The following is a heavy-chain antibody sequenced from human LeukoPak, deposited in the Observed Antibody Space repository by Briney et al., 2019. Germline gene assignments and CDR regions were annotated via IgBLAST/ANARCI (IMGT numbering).Heavy chain of an antibody. CDR1: GLTFRNAW. CDR3: ANGWRDAYDI. CDR2: ISYDGSNK. D-gene: IGHD6-19*01. Sequence: GGSLRLSCGASGLTFRNAWMTWVRQAPGKGLEWVAVISYDGSNKYYADSVKGRFTISRDNSKNTLYLQMNSLRAEDTAVYYCANGWRDAYDIWGQGTMVTVSS. J-gene: IGHJ3*02. V-gene: IGHV3-30*18.